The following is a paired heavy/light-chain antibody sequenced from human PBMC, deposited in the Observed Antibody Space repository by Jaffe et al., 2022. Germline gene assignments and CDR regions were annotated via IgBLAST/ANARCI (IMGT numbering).Light chain of an antibody. CDR1: SNDVGGYNH. V-gene: IGLV2-14*01. J-gene: IGLJ3*02. CDR3: SSYTSSNTRV. Sequence: QSALTQPASVSGSPGQSITISCTGTSNDVGGYNHVSWYQHHAGKAPKLIIYEVTNWPSGVSHRFSGSKSGNTASLTISGLQAEDEADYYCSSYTSSNTRVFGGGTRLTVL. CDR2: EVT.
Heavy chain of an antibody. CDR1: GFTFEVYA. V-gene: IGHV3-9*01. J-gene: IGHJ4*02. CDR2: INWDTEGI. CDR3: AKDRAYSLDY. Sequence: EVQLVESGGGLVQPGRSLRLSCAASGFTFEVYAMHWVRQAPGKGLEWVSSINWDTEGIDYADSVKGRFTISRDNAKNSLYLQMNSLRVEDTALYYCAKDRAYSLDYWGQGTLVTVSS. D-gene: IGHD2-21*01.